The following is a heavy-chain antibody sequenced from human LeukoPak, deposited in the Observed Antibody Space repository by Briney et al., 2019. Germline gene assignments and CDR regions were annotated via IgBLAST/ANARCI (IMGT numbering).Heavy chain of an antibody. V-gene: IGHV3-73*01. CDR2: ITSTYAT. CDR3: TREGCGATSCYTNDY. Sequence: GGCLRLSCTASGFTFSASPMHWVRQASGKGLEWVGRITSTYATAYAASVKGRFTISRDDSKSTTYLQMNSLETEDTAVYFCTREGCGATSCYTNDYWGQGTLVTVSS. D-gene: IGHD2-2*02. J-gene: IGHJ4*02. CDR1: GFTFSASP.